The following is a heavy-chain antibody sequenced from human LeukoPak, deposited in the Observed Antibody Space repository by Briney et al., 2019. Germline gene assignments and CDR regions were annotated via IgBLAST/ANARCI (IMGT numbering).Heavy chain of an antibody. CDR3: ARDHGGSLSYGVDV. V-gene: IGHV3-30-3*01. D-gene: IGHD1-26*01. CDR2: ISYDGSNK. CDR1: GFTFSSYA. Sequence: GGSLRLSCAASGFTFSSYAMHWVRQAPGMGLEWVAVISYDGSNKCYADSVKGRFTISRDNSKNTFYLQMNSLRAEDTAVYYCARDHGGSLSYGVDVWGQGTTVTVSS. J-gene: IGHJ6*02.